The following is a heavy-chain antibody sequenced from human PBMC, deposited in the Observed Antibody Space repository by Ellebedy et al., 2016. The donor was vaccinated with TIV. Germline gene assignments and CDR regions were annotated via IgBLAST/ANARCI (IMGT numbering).Heavy chain of an antibody. CDR2: IIPILGIA. V-gene: IGHV1-69*04. CDR1: GGTFSSYA. CDR3: VSMTTVTTYAFDI. Sequence: SVKVSXXASGGTFSSYAISWVRQAPGQGLEWMGRIIPILGIANYAQKFQGRVTITADKSTSTAYMELSSLRSEDTAVYYCVSMTTVTTYAFDIWGQGTMVTVSS. D-gene: IGHD4-17*01. J-gene: IGHJ3*02.